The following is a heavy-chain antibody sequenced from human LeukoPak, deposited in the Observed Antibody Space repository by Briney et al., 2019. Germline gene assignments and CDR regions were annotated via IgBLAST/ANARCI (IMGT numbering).Heavy chain of an antibody. D-gene: IGHD3-22*01. CDR1: GFTFSFVV. CDR2: ISASGGNT. Sequence: GGSLRLSCTASGFTFSFVVMTWVRQGPGKGLEWVSLISASGGNTYYADSVKGRFTISRDNSKNTLHLQMNSLRAEDTAVYYCARGGFYHDGSGYLYIDYWGQGTLVTASS. CDR3: ARGGFYHDGSGYLYIDY. V-gene: IGHV3-23*01. J-gene: IGHJ4*02.